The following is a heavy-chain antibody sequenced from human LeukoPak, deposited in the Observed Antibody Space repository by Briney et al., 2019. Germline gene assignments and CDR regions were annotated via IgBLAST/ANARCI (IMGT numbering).Heavy chain of an antibody. CDR3: ARKQGGTMYDV. CDR1: GGSISSSNYY. D-gene: IGHD1-7*01. V-gene: IGHV4-39*07. J-gene: IGHJ4*02. Sequence: SETLSLTCIVPGGSISSSNYYWAWIHQPPGKGLEWIGTFYSGGSAYYNPSLTSRVSISKDTSDNQFSLRLYSVTAADTAVYYCARKQGGTMYDVWGQGTQVTVSS. CDR2: FYSGGSA.